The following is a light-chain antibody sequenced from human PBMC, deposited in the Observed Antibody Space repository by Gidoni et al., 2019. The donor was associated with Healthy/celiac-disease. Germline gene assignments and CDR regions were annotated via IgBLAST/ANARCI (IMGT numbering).Light chain of an antibody. CDR1: QGISSY. V-gene: IGKV1-9*01. CDR3: QQLNSYPRT. CDR2: AAS. J-gene: IGKJ5*01. Sequence: DIQLTQSPSFLSASVGDRVTITCRASQGISSYLAWYQQKPGKAPKLLIYAASTLQSGVPSRVSGSGSGTEFTLTISILQPEDFATYYCQQLNSYPRTFGQGTRLEIK.